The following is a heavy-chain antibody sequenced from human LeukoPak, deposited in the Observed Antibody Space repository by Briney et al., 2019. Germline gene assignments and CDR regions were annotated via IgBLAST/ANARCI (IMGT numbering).Heavy chain of an antibody. CDR1: GYRFTNYW. CDR3: VLAGSGSYYFDY. Sequence: GESLRISCKGFGYRFTNYWIGWVRQMPGKGLEWMGIIYPGDSDTRYSPSFQGQVTISADESINTAYLQWSSLKASDTAMYYCVLAGSGSYYFDYWGQGILVTVSS. J-gene: IGHJ4*02. V-gene: IGHV5-51*01. CDR2: IYPGDSDT. D-gene: IGHD3-10*01.